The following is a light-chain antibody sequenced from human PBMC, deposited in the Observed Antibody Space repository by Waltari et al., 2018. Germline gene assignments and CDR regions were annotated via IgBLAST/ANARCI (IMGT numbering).Light chain of an antibody. V-gene: IGKV3-20*01. J-gene: IGKJ1*01. CDR1: QSVTRA. CDR2: GAS. CDR3: QHYLRLPVT. Sequence: EIVLTQSPGTLSLSPGESATLSCRTSQSVTRALAWYQRKPGQAPRLLIYGASNRATGIPDRFRGRGSGTDFSLTISSLEPEDFAVYYCQHYLRLPVTFGQGTKVEVK.